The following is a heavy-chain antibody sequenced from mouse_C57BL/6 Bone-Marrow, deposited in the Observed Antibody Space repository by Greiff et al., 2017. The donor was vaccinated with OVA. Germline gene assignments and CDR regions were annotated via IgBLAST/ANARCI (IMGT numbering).Heavy chain of an antibody. CDR2: IYPRSGNT. V-gene: IGHV1-81*01. CDR1: GYTFTSYG. Sequence: VQLQQSGAELARPGASVKLSCKASGYTFTSYGISWVKQRTGQGLEWIGEIYPRSGNTYYNEKFKGKATLTADKSSSTAYMELRSLTSEDAAVYFCARSPYYGFAYWGQGTLVTVSA. J-gene: IGHJ3*01. D-gene: IGHD1-1*01. CDR3: ARSPYYGFAY.